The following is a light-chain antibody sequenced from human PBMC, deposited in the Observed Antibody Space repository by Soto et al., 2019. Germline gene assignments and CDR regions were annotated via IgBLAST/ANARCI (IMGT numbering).Light chain of an antibody. CDR1: ESVNSN. CDR2: GAS. CDR3: QQYNNWPRT. Sequence: EIVMTQSPATLSVSPGERATLSCRASESVNSNLAWYQQKPGQAPRLLISGASTGATGIPARFSGSGSGTDFTLTFSSLQSEDFAIYYCQQYNNWPRTFGQGTKVDIK. V-gene: IGKV3-15*01. J-gene: IGKJ1*01.